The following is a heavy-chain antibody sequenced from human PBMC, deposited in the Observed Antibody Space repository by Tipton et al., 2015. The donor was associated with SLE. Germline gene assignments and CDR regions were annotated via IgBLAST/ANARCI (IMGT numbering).Heavy chain of an antibody. D-gene: IGHD2-15*01. J-gene: IGHJ6*02. Sequence: TLSLTCTVSGGSISSYYWSWIRQPPGKGLEWIGYIYYSGSTNYNPSLKSRVTISVDTSKNQFSLKLSSVTAADTAMYYCARHVGVAYYYAMDVWGQGTTVVISS. CDR1: GGSISSYY. CDR3: ARHVGVAYYYAMDV. V-gene: IGHV4-59*08. CDR2: IYYSGST.